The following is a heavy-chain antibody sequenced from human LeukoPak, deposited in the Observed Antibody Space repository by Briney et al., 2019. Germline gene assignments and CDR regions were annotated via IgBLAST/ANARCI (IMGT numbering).Heavy chain of an antibody. CDR3: AREGHYYGSGSYPDY. Sequence: ASVKVSCKASGYTFTSYGISWVRQAPGQGLEWMGWISAYNGNTNYAQKPQGRVTMTTDTSTSTAYMELRSLRSDDTAVYYCAREGHYYGSGSYPDYWGQGTLVTVSS. CDR2: ISAYNGNT. V-gene: IGHV1-18*01. CDR1: GYTFTSYG. D-gene: IGHD3-10*01. J-gene: IGHJ4*02.